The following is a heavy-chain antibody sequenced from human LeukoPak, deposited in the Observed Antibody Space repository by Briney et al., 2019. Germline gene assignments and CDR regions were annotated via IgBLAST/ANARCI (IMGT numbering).Heavy chain of an antibody. V-gene: IGHV4-39*01. CDR3: ARAPRDDILTGYYLCWFDP. CDR1: GGSISSNNYY. D-gene: IGHD3-9*01. Sequence: TSETLSLTCTVSGGSISSNNYYWGWIRQPPGKGLEWIGSIYYSGSTYYNPSLKSRVTISVDTSKNQFSLNLSSVTAADTAVYYCARAPRDDILTGYYLCWFDPWGQGTLVTVSS. J-gene: IGHJ5*02. CDR2: IYYSGST.